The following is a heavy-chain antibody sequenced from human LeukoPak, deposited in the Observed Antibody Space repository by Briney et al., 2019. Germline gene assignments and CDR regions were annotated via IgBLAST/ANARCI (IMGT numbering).Heavy chain of an antibody. Sequence: SETLSLTCTASGVSISSYYWSWIRQPPGKGLEWIGYIYSGSSSYNPSLQSRVTISVDTSMNQFSLKLTSMTAADTAVYYCGRAGPGAFFDHWGRGALVTVSS. J-gene: IGHJ4*02. V-gene: IGHV4-59*01. CDR2: IYSGSS. D-gene: IGHD2-2*01. CDR3: GRAGPGAFFDH. CDR1: GVSISSYY.